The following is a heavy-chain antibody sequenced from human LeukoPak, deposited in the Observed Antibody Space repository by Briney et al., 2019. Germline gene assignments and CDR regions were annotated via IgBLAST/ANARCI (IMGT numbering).Heavy chain of an antibody. J-gene: IGHJ4*02. Sequence: GASVTVSRKASGYSFTSYGISWVRQAPGQGLEWVGWISVYNCKPNLAQKLQGRGTITTDKSTSTAYMELGSLRSDDAAVYYCAREMVRYSSSWYGSDYWGQGTLVTVST. V-gene: IGHV1-18*01. CDR2: ISVYNCKP. CDR1: GYSFTSYG. CDR3: AREMVRYSSSWYGSDY. D-gene: IGHD6-13*01.